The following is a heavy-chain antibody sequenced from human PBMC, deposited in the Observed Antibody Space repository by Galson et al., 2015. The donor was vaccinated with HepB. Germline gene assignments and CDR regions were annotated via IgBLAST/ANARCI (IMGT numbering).Heavy chain of an antibody. D-gene: IGHD5-18*01. CDR2: MNPNSGNT. Sequence: SVKVSCKASGYTFTSCDINWVRQATGQGLEWMGWMNPNSGNTGYAQKFQGRVTMTRNTSISTAYMELSSLRSEDTAVYYCAREGGYSHGPGYYFDYWGQGTLVTVSS. V-gene: IGHV1-8*01. CDR1: GYTFTSCD. CDR3: AREGGYSHGPGYYFDY. J-gene: IGHJ4*02.